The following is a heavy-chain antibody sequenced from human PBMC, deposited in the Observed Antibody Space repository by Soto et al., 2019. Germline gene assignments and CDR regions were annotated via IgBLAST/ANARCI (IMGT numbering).Heavy chain of an antibody. V-gene: IGHV5-10-1*01. J-gene: IGHJ6*02. CDR3: ARLCGDYADYYYGMDV. Sequence: GESLKISCKGSGYSFTSYWISWVRQMPGKGLEWMGRIDPSDSYTNYSPSFQGHVTISADKSISTAYLQWSSLKASDTAMYYCARLCGDYADYYYGMDVWGQGTTVTVSS. CDR2: IDPSDSYT. D-gene: IGHD4-17*01. CDR1: GYSFTSYW.